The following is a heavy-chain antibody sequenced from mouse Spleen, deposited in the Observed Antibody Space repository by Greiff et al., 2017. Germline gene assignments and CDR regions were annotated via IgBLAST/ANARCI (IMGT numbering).Heavy chain of an antibody. CDR1: GYTFTSYT. J-gene: IGHJ2*01. Sequence: VKLMESGAELARPGASVKMSCKASGYTFTSYTMHWVKQRPGQGLEWIGYINPSSGYTNYNQKFKDKATLTADKSSSTAYMQLSSLTSEDSAVYYCARGGIDGYYGYRYWGQGTTLTVSS. CDR2: INPSSGYT. CDR3: ARGGIDGYYGYRY. V-gene: IGHV1-4*01. D-gene: IGHD1-2*01.